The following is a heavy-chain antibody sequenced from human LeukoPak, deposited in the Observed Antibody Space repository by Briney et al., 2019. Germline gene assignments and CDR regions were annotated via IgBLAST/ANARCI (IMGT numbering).Heavy chain of an antibody. CDR1: GLTFSSHW. V-gene: IGHV3-74*01. J-gene: IGHJ4*02. CDR3: ARGRPHGNDY. Sequence: GGSLRLSCAASGLTFSSHWMHWVRQAPGKGLVWVSRITNDGSSTTYADSVKGRFSISRDNAKNTLYLQMDSLRVEDTAVYYCARGRPHGNDYWGQETLVTVSS. CDR2: ITNDGSST. D-gene: IGHD4-23*01.